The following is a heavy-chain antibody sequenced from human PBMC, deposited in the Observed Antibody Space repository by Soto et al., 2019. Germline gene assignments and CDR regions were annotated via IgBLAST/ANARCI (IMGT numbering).Heavy chain of an antibody. CDR2: IIPIGGTP. Sequence: QVQLVQSGAEVKKPGSSVKVSCKASGRTFNNYAISWVRQAPGIGFEWLGVIIPIGGTPEHAQKFQGRVTISADESTNTAYTELSSLRSEDTAVYYCATNYYDGSGHYFIFEHWGQGTLVTVSS. CDR1: GRTFNNYA. D-gene: IGHD3-22*01. CDR3: ATNYYDGSGHYFIFEH. J-gene: IGHJ4*02. V-gene: IGHV1-69*01.